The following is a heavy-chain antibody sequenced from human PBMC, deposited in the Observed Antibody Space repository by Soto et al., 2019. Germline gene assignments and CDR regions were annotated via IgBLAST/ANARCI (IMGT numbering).Heavy chain of an antibody. D-gene: IGHD4-4*01. Sequence: VQLVESGGGLVKPGGSLRLSCAASGFTFSDYAMSWVRQAPGKGLDWVSAISSSGDHTFYADSVKGRFTISRDNSKNTLYLQVNSLRAEDTAVYYCAKLLRPGLQFFDFWGQGTLVTVSS. V-gene: IGHV3-23*04. CDR3: AKLLRPGLQFFDF. J-gene: IGHJ4*02. CDR2: ISSSGDHT. CDR1: GFTFSDYA.